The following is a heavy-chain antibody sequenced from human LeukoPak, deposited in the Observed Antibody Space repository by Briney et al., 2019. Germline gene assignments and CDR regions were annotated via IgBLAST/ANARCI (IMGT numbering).Heavy chain of an antibody. CDR2: IWYDGNNK. Sequence: PGRSLRLSCAASGFTFSSYGMHWVRQAPGKGLEWVALIWYDGNNKYYADSVKGRFTISRDNSKNTLYLQMNSLRAEDTAVYYCARDLIVGATDYYGMDVWGQGTTVTVSS. V-gene: IGHV3-33*01. CDR1: GFTFSSYG. CDR3: ARDLIVGATDYYGMDV. D-gene: IGHD1-26*01. J-gene: IGHJ6*02.